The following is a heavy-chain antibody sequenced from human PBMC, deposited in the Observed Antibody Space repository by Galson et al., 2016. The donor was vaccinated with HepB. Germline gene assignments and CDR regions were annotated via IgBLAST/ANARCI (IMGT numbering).Heavy chain of an antibody. CDR2: ISADNGDT. CDR3: AVTGYYPIDY. Sequence: SVKVSCKASGYPFTSYGLSWVRQAPGQGLEWMGWISADNGDTNYAQKFQGRVTMTTDTSTSTAYLEVRSLTSDDTAVYYCAVTGYYPIDYWGQGTLVTVSS. J-gene: IGHJ4*02. CDR1: GYPFTSYG. V-gene: IGHV1-18*04. D-gene: IGHD3-9*01.